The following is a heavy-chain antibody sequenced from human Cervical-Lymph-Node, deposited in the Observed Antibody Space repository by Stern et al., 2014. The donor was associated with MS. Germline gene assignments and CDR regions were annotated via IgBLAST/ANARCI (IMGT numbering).Heavy chain of an antibody. D-gene: IGHD1-1*01. CDR1: CFIFSASY. CDR2: ISYRSGYT. Sequence: QVQLVASGGGLVNPGGSLPLSCAVSCFIFSASYMSWIRKSPARGLEWLSYISYRSGYTGYAASVKGRFAISRDNANNLLYLQMNSLRAEDTAVYFCARDTEMMTPTGRNWYFDLWGRGSMVTVSS. CDR3: ARDTEMMTPTGRNWYFDL. V-gene: IGHV3-11*06. J-gene: IGHJ2*01.